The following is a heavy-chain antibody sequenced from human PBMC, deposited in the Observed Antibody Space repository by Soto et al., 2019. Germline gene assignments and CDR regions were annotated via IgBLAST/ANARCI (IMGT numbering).Heavy chain of an antibody. CDR2: IYYTGSS. Sequence: PSETLSLTCTVSGGSVSNGSYYWSWIRQPPGKGLEWIGNIYYTGSSKYNPALKSRVTISVDTSKNQISLRLNSVTAADTAVYYCARSESYVRDAFDIWGQGTMVTVSS. J-gene: IGHJ3*02. CDR1: GGSVSNGSYY. CDR3: ARSESYVRDAFDI. V-gene: IGHV4-61*01. D-gene: IGHD1-26*01.